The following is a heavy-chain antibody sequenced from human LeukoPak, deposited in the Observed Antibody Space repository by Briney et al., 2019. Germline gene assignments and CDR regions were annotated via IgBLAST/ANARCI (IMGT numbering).Heavy chain of an antibody. V-gene: IGHV1-2*02. CDR3: ARDGGYCSSTSCSLGAFDI. CDR2: INPNSGGT. Sequence: ASVKVSCKASGYTFSGYYMHWVRQAPGQGLEWMGWINPNSGGTNYAQKFQGRVTMTRDTSISTAYMELSRLRSDDTAVYYCARDGGYCSSTSCSLGAFDIWGQGTMVTVSS. CDR1: GYTFSGYY. D-gene: IGHD2-2*01. J-gene: IGHJ3*02.